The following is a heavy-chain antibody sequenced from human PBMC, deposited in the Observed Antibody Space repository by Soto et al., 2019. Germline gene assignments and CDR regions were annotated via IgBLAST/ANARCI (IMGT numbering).Heavy chain of an antibody. D-gene: IGHD2-2*01. Sequence: SVKVSCKASGGTFSSYAISWVRQAPGQGLEWMGGIIPIFGTANYAQKFQGRVTITADESTSTAYMELSSLRSEDTAVYYCARDPGSLVVPANDYWGQGTLVTVSS. V-gene: IGHV1-69*13. CDR3: ARDPGSLVVPANDY. CDR1: GGTFSSYA. CDR2: IIPIFGTA. J-gene: IGHJ4*02.